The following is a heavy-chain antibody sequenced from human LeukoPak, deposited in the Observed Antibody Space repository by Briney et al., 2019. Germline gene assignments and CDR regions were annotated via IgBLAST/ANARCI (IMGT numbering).Heavy chain of an antibody. D-gene: IGHD5-18*01. Sequence: PGGSLRLSCAASGFTFSSYAMSWVRQAPGKGLEWVSSISSSSSYIYYADSVKGRFTISRDNAKNSLYLQMNSLRAEDTAVYYCASPYSYCYGNGYWGQGTLVTVSS. V-gene: IGHV3-21*01. CDR1: GFTFSSYA. CDR2: ISSSSSYI. CDR3: ASPYSYCYGNGY. J-gene: IGHJ4*02.